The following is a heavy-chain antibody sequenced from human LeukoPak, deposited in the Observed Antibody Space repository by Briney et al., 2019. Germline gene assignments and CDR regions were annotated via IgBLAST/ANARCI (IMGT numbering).Heavy chain of an antibody. CDR3: ARAGYSSGWPIYYYYYMDV. V-gene: IGHV3-48*01. CDR1: GFTFSSYA. J-gene: IGHJ6*03. D-gene: IGHD6-19*01. Sequence: GGSLRLSCAASGFTFSSYAMSWVRQAPGKGLEWVSYISSSSSTIYYADSVKGRFTISRDNAKNSLYLQMNSLRAEDTAVYYFARAGYSSGWPIYYYYYMDVWGKGTTVTVSS. CDR2: ISSSSSTI.